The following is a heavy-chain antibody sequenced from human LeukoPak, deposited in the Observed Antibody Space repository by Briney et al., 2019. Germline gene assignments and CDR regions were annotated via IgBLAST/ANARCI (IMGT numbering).Heavy chain of an antibody. CDR1: GFTFSSYS. CDR3: ARSPGYSSSWTPLVFDGMDV. J-gene: IGHJ6*02. Sequence: KSGGSLRLSCAASGFTFSSYSMNWVRQAPGKGLEWVSSISSSSSYIYYADSVKGRFTISRDNAKNSLYLQMNSLRAEDTAVYYCARSPGYSSSWTPLVFDGMDVWGQGTTVTVSS. CDR2: ISSSSSYI. D-gene: IGHD6-13*01. V-gene: IGHV3-21*01.